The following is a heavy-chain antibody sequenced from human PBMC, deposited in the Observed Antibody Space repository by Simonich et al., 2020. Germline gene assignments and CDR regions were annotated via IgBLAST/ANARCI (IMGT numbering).Heavy chain of an antibody. J-gene: IGHJ3*02. CDR2: ISSSGSTI. CDR3: AREKWLRFAFDI. CDR1: GFTFSRYS. V-gene: IGHV3-21*01. D-gene: IGHD5-12*01. Sequence: EVQLVESGGGLVKPGGSLRLSCAASGFTFSRYSMNWVRQAPGKGLEWGSSISSSGSTIYYADSVKCRFTISRDNAKNSLYLQMNSLRAEDTAVYYCAREKWLRFAFDIWGQGTMVTVSS.